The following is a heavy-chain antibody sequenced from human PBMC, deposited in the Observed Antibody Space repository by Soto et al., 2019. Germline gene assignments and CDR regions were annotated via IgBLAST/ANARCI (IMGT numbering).Heavy chain of an antibody. CDR2: ISGSGGST. CDR1: GFTFSSYA. V-gene: IGHV3-23*01. D-gene: IGHD3-16*01. Sequence: PGGSLRLPCAASGFTFSSYAMSWVRQAPGKGLEWVSAISGSGGSTYYADSVMGRFTISRDNSKNTLYLQMNSLRAEYTAVYYCAKDLWPYYFDYWGQGTLVTVSS. J-gene: IGHJ4*02. CDR3: AKDLWPYYFDY.